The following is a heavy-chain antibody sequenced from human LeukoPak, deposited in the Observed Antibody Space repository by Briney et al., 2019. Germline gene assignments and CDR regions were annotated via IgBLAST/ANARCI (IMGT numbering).Heavy chain of an antibody. CDR2: IYYSGST. J-gene: IGHJ3*02. CDR3: ARDQWLLRGGDHDAFDI. Sequence: SQTLSLTCTVSGXSISSGGYYWSWIRQHPGKGLEWIGYIYYSGSTYYNPSLKSRVTISVDTSKNQFSLKLSSVTAADTAVYYCARDQWLLRGGDHDAFDIWGQGTMVTVSS. D-gene: IGHD6-19*01. CDR1: GXSISSGGYY. V-gene: IGHV4-31*03.